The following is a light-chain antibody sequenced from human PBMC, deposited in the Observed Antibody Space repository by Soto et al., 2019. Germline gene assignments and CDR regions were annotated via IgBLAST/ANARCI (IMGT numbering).Light chain of an antibody. J-gene: IGKJ3*01. CDR2: GAS. CDR3: QQYDNVVFT. Sequence: EIVMTQSPATLSVSPGERATLSCRASQSVSSDLAWYHQKPGQAPRLLIYGASTRATGIPARFSGSGSGTEFALTINSLQSEDFAVYYCQQYDNVVFTFGPGTKVDFK. V-gene: IGKV3-15*01. CDR1: QSVSSD.